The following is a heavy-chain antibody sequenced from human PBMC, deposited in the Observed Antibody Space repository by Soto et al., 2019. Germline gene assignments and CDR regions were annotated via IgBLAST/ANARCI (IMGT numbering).Heavy chain of an antibody. CDR3: AREVVHSLTHDWFDP. D-gene: IGHD2-2*01. CDR2: IYYSGST. CDR1: GGSISSYY. J-gene: IGHJ5*02. Sequence: QVQLQESGPGLVKPSETLSLTCTVSGGSISSYYWSWIRQLPGKGLGWIGYIYYSGSTTYNPSLKSRVTISVDTSKNQFSLKLSSVTAEDTAVYYCAREVVHSLTHDWFDPWGQGTLVTVSS. V-gene: IGHV4-59*01.